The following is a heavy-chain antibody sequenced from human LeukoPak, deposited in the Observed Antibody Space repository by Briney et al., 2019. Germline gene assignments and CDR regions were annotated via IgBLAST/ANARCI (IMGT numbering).Heavy chain of an antibody. CDR3: ARENVGSSWYEKTRGYHYYGMDV. CDR2: ISAYNGNT. V-gene: IGHV1-18*01. CDR1: GYTFTSYG. Sequence: GASVKVSCKASGYTFTSYGISWVRQAPGQGLEWMGWISAYNGNTNYAQKLQGRVTMTTDTSTSTAYMELRSLRSDDTAVYYCARENVGSSWYEKTRGYHYYGMDVWGQGTTVTVSS. D-gene: IGHD6-13*01. J-gene: IGHJ6*02.